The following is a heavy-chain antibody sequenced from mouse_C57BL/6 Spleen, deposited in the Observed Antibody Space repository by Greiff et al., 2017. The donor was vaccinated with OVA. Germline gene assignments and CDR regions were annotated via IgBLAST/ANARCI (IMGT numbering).Heavy chain of an antibody. CDR2: ISSGGDYI. CDR1: GFTFSSYA. CDR3: TRDGDYGSSYRYFDV. J-gene: IGHJ1*03. V-gene: IGHV5-9-1*02. Sequence: EVQLQESGEGLVKPGGSLKLSCAASGFTFSSYAMSWVRQTPEKRLEWVAYISSGGDYIYYADTVKGRFTISRDNARNTLYLQMSSLKSEDTAMYYCTRDGDYGSSYRYFDVWGTGTTVTVSS. D-gene: IGHD1-1*01.